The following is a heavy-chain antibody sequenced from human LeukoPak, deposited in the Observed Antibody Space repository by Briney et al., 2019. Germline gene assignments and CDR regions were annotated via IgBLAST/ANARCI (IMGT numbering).Heavy chain of an antibody. CDR2: IYYSGST. J-gene: IGHJ5*02. V-gene: IGHV4-59*08. D-gene: IGHD4-17*01. CDR1: GGSLKSYY. CDR3: ARMRTVTTAWFDP. Sequence: SETLSLTCSVSGGSLKSYYWSWIRQPPGKGLEWIGYIYYSGSTNYNPSLKSRVTISVDTSKNQFSLKLSSVTAADTAVYYCARMRTVTTAWFDPWGQGTLVTVSS.